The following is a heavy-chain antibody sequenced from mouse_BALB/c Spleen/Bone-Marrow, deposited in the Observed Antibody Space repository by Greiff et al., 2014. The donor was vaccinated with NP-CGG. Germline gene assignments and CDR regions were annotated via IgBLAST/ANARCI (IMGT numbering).Heavy chain of an antibody. V-gene: IGHV1-4*02. D-gene: IGHD1-2*01. Sequence: VQLQQSASELARPGASVRLSCRASGYTFTGYAMQWVKQRPGQGLEWIGYIVPRSGYTDYNQKFKDKTTLTADKSSSTAYMQLSRLTSEDSAVYYRAREDITTAYFDYWGQGTTLTVSS. CDR1: GYTFTGYA. CDR3: AREDITTAYFDY. CDR2: IVPRSGYT. J-gene: IGHJ2*01.